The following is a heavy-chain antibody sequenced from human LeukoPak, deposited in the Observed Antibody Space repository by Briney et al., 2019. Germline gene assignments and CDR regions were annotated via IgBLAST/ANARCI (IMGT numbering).Heavy chain of an antibody. CDR3: AKDRVGATLYYFDY. CDR1: GFTLSSYG. J-gene: IGHJ4*02. Sequence: PGGSLRLSCAASGFTLSSYGMHWVRQAPGKGLEWVAFIQYDGSIKYYGDSVKGRFTISRDNSKNTVYMQMNSLRAEDTAVYYCAKDRVGATLYYFDYWGQGTLVTVSS. D-gene: IGHD1-26*01. CDR2: IQYDGSIK. V-gene: IGHV3-30*02.